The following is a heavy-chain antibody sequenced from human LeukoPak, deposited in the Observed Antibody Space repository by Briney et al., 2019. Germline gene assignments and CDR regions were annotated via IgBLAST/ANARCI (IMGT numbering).Heavy chain of an antibody. CDR1: GFTFSSVW. V-gene: IGHV3-15*01. J-gene: IGHJ4*02. CDR2: IRKTADGGTA. CDR3: TTGGSTAGN. Sequence: PGGSLRLSCTASGFTFSSVWMSRVRQAPGKGLQWVGRIRKTADGGTADYAAPVQGRFSISRDDSKKTLYLQMNSLKTEDTAVYYCTTGGSTAGNWGQGTLVTVSS.